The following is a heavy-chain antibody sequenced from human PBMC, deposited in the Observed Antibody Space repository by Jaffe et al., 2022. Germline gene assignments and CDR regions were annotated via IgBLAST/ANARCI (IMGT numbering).Heavy chain of an antibody. D-gene: IGHD3-16*02. J-gene: IGHJ4*02. Sequence: EVQLLESGGGLVQPGGSLGLSCAASGFTFTSSAMSWVRQAPGKGLEWVSGMSASGGSTYYADSVKGRFTISRDNSKNTLYLQMNSLRAEDTAVYYCAKGPGDYIWGSYRPFDSWGQGTLVTVSS. CDR1: GFTFTSSA. CDR2: MSASGGST. CDR3: AKGPGDYIWGSYRPFDS. V-gene: IGHV3-23*01.